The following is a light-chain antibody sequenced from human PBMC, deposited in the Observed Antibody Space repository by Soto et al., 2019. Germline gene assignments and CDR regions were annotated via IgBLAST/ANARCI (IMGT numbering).Light chain of an antibody. J-gene: IGKJ2*01. CDR2: GAS. CDR3: QQYGNPPRYT. CDR1: QSDSSSY. Sequence: ESVLTQSPGTLSLSPGERATLSCRASQSDSSSYLAWYQQKPGQPPRLLIYGASNRATGIPDRFRGSGSGTDFTLTISRLEPEDFAVYYCQQYGNPPRYTFGQGTKLEIK. V-gene: IGKV3-20*01.